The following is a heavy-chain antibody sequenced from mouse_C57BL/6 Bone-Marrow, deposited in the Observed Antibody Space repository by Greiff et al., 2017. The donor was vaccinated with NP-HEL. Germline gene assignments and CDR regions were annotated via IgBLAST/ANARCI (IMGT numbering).Heavy chain of an antibody. CDR1: GFTFSDYG. CDR3: ARNSNYAYWYFDV. D-gene: IGHD2-5*01. J-gene: IGHJ1*03. Sequence: DVQLVESGGGLVKPGGSLKLSCAASGFTFSDYGMHWVRQAPEKGLEWVAYISSGSSTIYYADTGKGRFTISRDNAKNTLFLQMTSLRSEDTAMYYCARNSNYAYWYFDVWGTGTTVTVSS. V-gene: IGHV5-17*01. CDR2: ISSGSSTI.